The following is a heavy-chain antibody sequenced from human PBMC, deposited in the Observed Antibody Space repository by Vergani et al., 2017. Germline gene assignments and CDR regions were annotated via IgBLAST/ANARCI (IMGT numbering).Heavy chain of an antibody. Sequence: EVQLVESGGGLVQPGGSLRLSCAAPGFTFSSYEMNWVRQAPGKGLEWVSYISSSGSTIYYADSVKGRFTISRDNAKNSLYLQMNSLRAEDTAVYYCARDGTDSSSWYFVARPNWFDPWGQGTLVTVSS. V-gene: IGHV3-48*03. CDR2: ISSSGSTI. CDR3: ARDGTDSSSWYFVARPNWFDP. CDR1: GFTFSSYE. J-gene: IGHJ5*02. D-gene: IGHD6-13*01.